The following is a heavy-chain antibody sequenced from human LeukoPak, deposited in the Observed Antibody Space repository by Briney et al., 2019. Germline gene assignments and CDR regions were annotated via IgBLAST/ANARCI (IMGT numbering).Heavy chain of an antibody. Sequence: ASVKVSCKASGYTFTSYYMHWVRQAPGQGLEWMGIINPSGGSTIYAQKFQGRVTMTRDTSISTAYMELSRLRSDDTAVYYCARTRRPNTVTQYLDYRGQGTLVTVSS. CDR3: ARTRRPNTVTQYLDY. CDR1: GYTFTSYY. D-gene: IGHD4-11*01. J-gene: IGHJ4*02. V-gene: IGHV1-2*02. CDR2: INPSGGST.